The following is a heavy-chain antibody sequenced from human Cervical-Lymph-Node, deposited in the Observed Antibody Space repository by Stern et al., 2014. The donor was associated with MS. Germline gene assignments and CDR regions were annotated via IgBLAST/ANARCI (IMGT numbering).Heavy chain of an antibody. CDR1: GFTFSTHG. J-gene: IGHJ4*02. CDR2: ISHDGTNK. D-gene: IGHD2-8*01. CDR3: AKSAVALMVFAPDS. V-gene: IGHV3-30*18. Sequence: VQLVESGGGVIQPGRSLTLSCAASGFTFSTHGMHWVRQAPGKGLEWVALISHDGTNKYYPDSVKGRFTISRDNSKSTLYLQMNSLRPEDTALYYCAKSAVALMVFAPDSWGQGTLVTVSS.